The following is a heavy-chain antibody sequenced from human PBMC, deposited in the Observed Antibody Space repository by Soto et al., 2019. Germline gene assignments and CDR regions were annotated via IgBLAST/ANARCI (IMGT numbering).Heavy chain of an antibody. J-gene: IGHJ6*02. CDR2: IYYSGST. Sequence: SETLSLTCTVSGGSISSYYWSWIRQPPGKGLEWIGYIYYSGSTNYNPSLRSRVTISVDTSKNQFSLKLSSVTAADTAVYYCARVNMYGGNSEYYYGMDVWGQGTTVTVSS. CDR1: GGSISSYY. D-gene: IGHD2-21*02. V-gene: IGHV4-59*01. CDR3: ARVNMYGGNSEYYYGMDV.